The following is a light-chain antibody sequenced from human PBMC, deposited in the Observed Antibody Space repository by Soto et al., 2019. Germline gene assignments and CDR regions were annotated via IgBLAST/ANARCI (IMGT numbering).Light chain of an antibody. CDR3: QQYHNWPPFT. V-gene: IGKV3-15*01. J-gene: IGKJ4*01. CDR1: QDVSNN. CDR2: GAS. Sequence: ETVMTQSPATLSVSPGERATLSCRASQDVSNNLAWYQQKPDQAPRLLIYGASTRATGIPARFSGSGSGTEFTLTITSLQSEDFAVYYCQQYHNWPPFTFGGGTQVEI.